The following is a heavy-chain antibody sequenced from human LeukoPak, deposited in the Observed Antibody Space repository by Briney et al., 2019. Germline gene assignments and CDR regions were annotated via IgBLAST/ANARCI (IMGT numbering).Heavy chain of an antibody. CDR1: GFTVSSNY. D-gene: IGHD2-2*01. J-gene: IGHJ5*02. Sequence: GGSLRLSCAASGFTVSSNYMSWVRQAPGKGLEWVSVIYSGGSTYYADSVKGRFTISRDNSKNTLYLQMSSLRAEDAAVYYCAKPVPGGYCSSTSCYRRWFDPWGQGTLVTVSS. V-gene: IGHV3-53*01. CDR3: AKPVPGGYCSSTSCYRRWFDP. CDR2: IYSGGST.